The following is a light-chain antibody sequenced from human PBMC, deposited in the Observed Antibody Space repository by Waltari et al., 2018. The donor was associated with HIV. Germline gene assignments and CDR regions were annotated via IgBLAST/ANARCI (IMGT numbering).Light chain of an antibody. CDR2: SVS. CDR1: QGVGSY. J-gene: IGKJ4*01. CDR3: QQLKTYPLS. V-gene: IGKV1-9*01. Sequence: IQLTQSPSFLSASVGERLTITCRATQGVGSYLAWYQQKPGKAPNLLIYSVSVLQTGVPSRFSGSGSGTEFTLTISGLQPEEFATYYCQQLKTYPLSFGGGTKVEIK.